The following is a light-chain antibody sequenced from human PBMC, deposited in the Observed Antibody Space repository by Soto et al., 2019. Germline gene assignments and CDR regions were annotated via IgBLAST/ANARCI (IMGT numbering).Light chain of an antibody. V-gene: IGLV2-14*01. CDR1: SSDVGGYNY. Sequence: QYALTQPASVSGSPGQSITISCTGTSSDVGGYNYVSWYQQHPGKAPKLMIYEVSNRPSGVSNRFSGCKSGNTASLTISGRQSEEGADYYRRSFTSIRRGVFGTGTKITVL. CDR2: EVS. CDR3: RSFTSIRRGV. J-gene: IGLJ1*01.